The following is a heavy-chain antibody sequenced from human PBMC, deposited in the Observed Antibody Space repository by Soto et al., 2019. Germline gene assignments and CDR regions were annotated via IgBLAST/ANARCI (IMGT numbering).Heavy chain of an antibody. CDR3: TTGYIAAAGTGDY. V-gene: IGHV3-15*01. Sequence: EVQLVESGGGLVKPGGSLRLSCAASGFTFSNAWMSWVRQAPGKGLEWVGRIKSKTDGGTTDYAAPVKGRFTISRDDSKNTLYLQMNSLKTEDTAVYYCTTGYIAAAGTGDYWGQGTLVTVSS. CDR1: GFTFSNAW. CDR2: IKSKTDGGTT. J-gene: IGHJ4*02. D-gene: IGHD6-13*01.